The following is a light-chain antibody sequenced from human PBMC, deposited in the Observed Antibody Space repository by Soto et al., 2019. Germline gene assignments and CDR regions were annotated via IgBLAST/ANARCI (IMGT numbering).Light chain of an antibody. CDR2: GAS. V-gene: IGKV3-20*01. CDR1: QSVSSSY. J-gene: IGKJ4*01. CDR3: QQFGTSPT. Sequence: EIVLTQSPATLSLSPGERATLSCRASQSVSSSYLAWYQKRPGQAPRLLIYGASSRATGIPDRFSGSGSGTDFTLTISRLEPEDFAVYYCQQFGTSPTFGGGTKVEIK.